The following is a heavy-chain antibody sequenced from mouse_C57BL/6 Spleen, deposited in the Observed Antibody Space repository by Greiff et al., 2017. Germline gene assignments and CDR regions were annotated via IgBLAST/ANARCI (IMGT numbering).Heavy chain of an antibody. Sequence: QVQLKQPGAELVKPGASVKLSCKASGYTFTSYWMHWVKQRPGQGLEWIGMIHPNSGSTNYNEKFKSKATLTVDKSSSTAYMQLSSLTSEDSAVYYCARDTTVVARGYYFDYWGQGTTLTVSS. CDR2: IHPNSGST. D-gene: IGHD1-1*01. V-gene: IGHV1-64*01. CDR3: ARDTTVVARGYYFDY. CDR1: GYTFTSYW. J-gene: IGHJ2*01.